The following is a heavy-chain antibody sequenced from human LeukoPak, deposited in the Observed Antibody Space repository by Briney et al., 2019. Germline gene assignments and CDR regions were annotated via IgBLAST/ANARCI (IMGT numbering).Heavy chain of an antibody. CDR3: AKSPYSGYNFDY. CDR2: ISGSGGST. Sequence: GGSLRLSCAASGFTFSSYAMSWVRQAPGKGLEWVSAISGSGGSTYYADSVKGRFTISRDNSKNALYLQMNSLRAEGTAVYYCAKSPYSGYNFDYWGQGTLVTVSS. J-gene: IGHJ4*02. CDR1: GFTFSSYA. D-gene: IGHD5-12*01. V-gene: IGHV3-23*01.